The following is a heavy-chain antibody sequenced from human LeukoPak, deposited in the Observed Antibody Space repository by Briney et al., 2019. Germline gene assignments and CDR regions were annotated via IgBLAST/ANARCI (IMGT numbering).Heavy chain of an antibody. D-gene: IGHD1-26*01. Sequence: PSETLSLTCTVSGGSISSYNWSWIRQPAGKGLEWIGRVYTSGSTNYNPSFRSRVTMSVDTSKNQLSLKLSSVTAADTAVYYCAGRDYWGQGTLVTVSS. CDR2: VYTSGST. V-gene: IGHV4-4*07. CDR1: GGSISSYN. CDR3: AGRDY. J-gene: IGHJ4*02.